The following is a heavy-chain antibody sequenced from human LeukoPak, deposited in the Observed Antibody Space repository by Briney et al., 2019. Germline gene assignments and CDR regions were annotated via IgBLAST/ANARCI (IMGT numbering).Heavy chain of an antibody. CDR1: GYTFTSYY. D-gene: IGHD5-18*01. Sequence: GASVKVSCKASGYTFTSYYMHWVRQAPGQGLEWMGIINPSGGSTSYAQKFQGRVTMTRDTSTSTVYMELSSLRSEDTAVYYCASAEGGRDTAMADEAYYYYGMDVWGQGTTVTVSS. CDR2: INPSGGST. J-gene: IGHJ6*02. V-gene: IGHV1-46*01. CDR3: ASAEGGRDTAMADEAYYYYGMDV.